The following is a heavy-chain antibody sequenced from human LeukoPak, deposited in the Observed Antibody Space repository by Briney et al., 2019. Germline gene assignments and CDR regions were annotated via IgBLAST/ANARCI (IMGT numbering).Heavy chain of an antibody. CDR1: GYSISSGYY. Sequence: PSETLSLTCTVSGYSISSGYYWGWIRQPPGKGLEWIGSIYHSGSTNYNPSLKSRVTISVDTSKNQFSLKLSSVTAADTAVYYCARTRARNYYDSSGYLDYWGQGTLVTVSS. V-gene: IGHV4-38-2*02. J-gene: IGHJ4*02. CDR2: IYHSGST. D-gene: IGHD3-22*01. CDR3: ARTRARNYYDSSGYLDY.